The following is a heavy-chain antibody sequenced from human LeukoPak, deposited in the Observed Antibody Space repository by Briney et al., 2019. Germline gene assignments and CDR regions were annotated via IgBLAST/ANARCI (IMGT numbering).Heavy chain of an antibody. CDR3: LREVDWKYAFDY. CDR2: IRPDGSHI. CDR1: GFTFSSYV. D-gene: IGHD1-7*01. V-gene: IGHV3-33*08. Sequence: GGSLRLSCAASGFTFSSYVMHWVRQAPGKGLEWVAVIRPDGSHISYVDPVKGRLTISRDNSNNMLYLQMSSLRAEDTALYYCLREVDWKYAFDYWGRGTLVTVSS. J-gene: IGHJ4*02.